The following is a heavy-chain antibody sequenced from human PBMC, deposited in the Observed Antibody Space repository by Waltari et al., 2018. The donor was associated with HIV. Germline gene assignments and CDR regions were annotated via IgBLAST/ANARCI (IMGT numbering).Heavy chain of an antibody. D-gene: IGHD3-3*01. CDR1: GGPISSGDYY. CDR3: ARDCCDFWSGYSRHYYYGMDV. Sequence: QVQLQESGPGLVKPSQTLSLTCTVSGGPISSGDYYWSWIRQPPGKGLEWIGYIYYSGSTYYNPSLKSRVTISVDTSKNQFSLKLSSVTAADTAVYYCARDCCDFWSGYSRHYYYGMDVWGQGTTVTVSS. J-gene: IGHJ6*02. V-gene: IGHV4-30-4*01. CDR2: IYYSGST.